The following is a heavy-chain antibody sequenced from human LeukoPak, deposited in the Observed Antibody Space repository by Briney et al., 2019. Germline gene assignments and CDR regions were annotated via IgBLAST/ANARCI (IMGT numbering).Heavy chain of an antibody. D-gene: IGHD3-22*01. Sequence: SETLSLTCAVYGGSFSGYYWSWIRQPPGKGLEWIGEINHSGSTNYNPSLKSRVTTAVDTSKNQFSLKLSSVTAADTAVHYCARLGYDSSGYYYVRNWFDPWGQGTLVTVSS. J-gene: IGHJ5*02. CDR1: GGSFSGYY. CDR2: INHSGST. CDR3: ARLGYDSSGYYYVRNWFDP. V-gene: IGHV4-34*01.